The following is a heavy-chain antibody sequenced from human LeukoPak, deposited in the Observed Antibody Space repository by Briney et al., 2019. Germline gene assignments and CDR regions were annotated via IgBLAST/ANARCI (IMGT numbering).Heavy chain of an antibody. CDR2: IYYSGNT. CDR3: ARAGQWLVPQYFDY. J-gene: IGHJ4*02. V-gene: IGHV4-31*03. Sequence: SQTLSLTCTVSGGSISSGGYYWSWIRQHPGKGLEWIGYIYYSGNTYYSPSLRGRITISVDTSKNQFSLKLSSVTAADTAVYYCARAGQWLVPQYFDYWGQGTLVTVSS. CDR1: GGSISSGGYY. D-gene: IGHD6-19*01.